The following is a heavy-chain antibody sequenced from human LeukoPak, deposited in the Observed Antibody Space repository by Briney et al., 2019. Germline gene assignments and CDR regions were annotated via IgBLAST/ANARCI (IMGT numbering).Heavy chain of an antibody. CDR3: ARDLSTTVVTVGDY. Sequence: ASVKVSCKASGYTFTSYGISWVRQAPGRGLEWMGWISAYNGNTNYAQKLQGRVTMTTDTSTSTAYMELRSLRSDDTAVYYCARDLSTTVVTVGDYWGQGTLVTVSS. J-gene: IGHJ4*02. D-gene: IGHD4-23*01. V-gene: IGHV1-18*01. CDR2: ISAYNGNT. CDR1: GYTFTSYG.